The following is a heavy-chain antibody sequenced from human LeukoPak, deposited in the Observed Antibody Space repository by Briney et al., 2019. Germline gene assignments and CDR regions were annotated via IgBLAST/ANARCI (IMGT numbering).Heavy chain of an antibody. CDR2: ISSSGSTI. CDR3: AREVVRGQYDY. V-gene: IGHV3-48*03. J-gene: IGHJ4*02. Sequence: GGSLRLSCAASRFTFSSYEMNWVRQAPGKGLEWVSYISSSGSTIYYADSVKGRFTISRDNAKNSLYLQMNSLRAEDTAVYYCAREVVRGQYDYWGQGTLVTVSS. CDR1: RFTFSSYE. D-gene: IGHD3-10*01.